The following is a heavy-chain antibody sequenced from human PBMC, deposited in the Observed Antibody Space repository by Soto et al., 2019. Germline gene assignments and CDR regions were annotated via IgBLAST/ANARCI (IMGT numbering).Heavy chain of an antibody. V-gene: IGHV3-30*18. CDR3: AKELRWEYYFDY. CDR1: GFTFSSYG. CDR2: ISYDGSNK. D-gene: IGHD4-17*01. Sequence: QVQLVESGGGVVQPGRSLRLSCAASGFTFSSYGMHWVRQAPGKGLEWVAVISYDGSNKYYADSVKGRFTISRDNSKNTLYLQMNSLRAEDTAVYYCAKELRWEYYFDYWGQGTLVTVSS. J-gene: IGHJ4*02.